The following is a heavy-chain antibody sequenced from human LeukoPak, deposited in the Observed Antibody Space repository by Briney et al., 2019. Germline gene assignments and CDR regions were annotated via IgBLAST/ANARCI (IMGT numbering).Heavy chain of an antibody. CDR2: ISAYNGNT. CDR3: ARDGVAPKLKTYYFDY. Sequence: ASVKVSCKASGYTFTSYGISWVRQAPGRGLEWMGWISAYNGNTNYAQKLQGRVTMTTDTSTSTAYMELRSLRSDDTAVYYCARDGVAPKLKTYYFDYWGQGTLVTVSS. V-gene: IGHV1-18*01. D-gene: IGHD5-12*01. CDR1: GYTFTSYG. J-gene: IGHJ4*02.